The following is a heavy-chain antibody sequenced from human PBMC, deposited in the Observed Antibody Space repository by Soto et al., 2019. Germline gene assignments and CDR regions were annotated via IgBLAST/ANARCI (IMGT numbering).Heavy chain of an antibody. CDR2: IYYSGST. CDR3: ARLDTYQLLDPFWEEQQRDWYFDL. CDR1: GGSISSSSYY. Sequence: QLQLQESGPGLVKPSETLSLTCTVSGGSISSSSYYWGWIRQPPGKGLEWIGSIYYSGSTYYNPSLKSRVTISVDTSKNQFSLKLSSVTAADTAVYYCARLDTYQLLDPFWEEQQRDWYFDLWGRGTLVTVSS. V-gene: IGHV4-39*01. D-gene: IGHD2-2*02. J-gene: IGHJ2*01.